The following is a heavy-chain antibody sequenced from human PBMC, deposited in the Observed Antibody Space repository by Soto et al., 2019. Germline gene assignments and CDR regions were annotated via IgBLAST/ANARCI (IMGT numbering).Heavy chain of an antibody. D-gene: IGHD5-12*01. CDR2: INAGNGNT. V-gene: IGHV1-3*01. Sequence: QVQLVQSGAEVKKPGASVKVSCKASGYTFTSYSMHWVRQAPGQRIEWMGWINAGNGNTKYSQKFQGRVTITRDTSASTAYMELSSMRSKDTAVYYCARGYSSYDSVLDYWGQGTLVTVST. CDR3: ARGYSSYDSVLDY. J-gene: IGHJ4*02. CDR1: GYTFTSYS.